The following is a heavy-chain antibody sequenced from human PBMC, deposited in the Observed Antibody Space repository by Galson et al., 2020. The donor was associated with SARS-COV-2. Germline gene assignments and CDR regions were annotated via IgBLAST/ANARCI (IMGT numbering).Heavy chain of an antibody. CDR2: IYYSGST. CDR1: GGSISSGGYY. D-gene: IGHD6-25*01. J-gene: IGHJ6*02. CDR3: AREEMEQRLPVNGMDG. Sequence: SETLSLTCTVSGGSISSGGYYWSWIRQHPGKGLEWIGYIYYSGSTYYNPSLKSRVTMSVDTSKNQFSLKLSSVTAADTAVYYCAREEMEQRLPVNGMDGWGQGTTVTVSS. V-gene: IGHV4-31*03.